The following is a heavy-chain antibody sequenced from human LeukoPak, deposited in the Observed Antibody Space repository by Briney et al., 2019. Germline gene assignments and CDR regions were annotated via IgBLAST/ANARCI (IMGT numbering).Heavy chain of an antibody. J-gene: IGHJ4*02. CDR3: ARVDYYDSRWDYFDY. CDR1: GYTFTSYG. V-gene: IGHV1-18*01. CDR2: ISAYNGNT. Sequence: ASVKVSCKASGYTFTSYGISWVRQAPGQGLEWMGWISAYNGNTNYAQKLQGRVTMTTDTSTSTAYMELRSLRSDDTAVYYCARVDYYDSRWDYFDYWGQGTLVTVSS. D-gene: IGHD3-22*01.